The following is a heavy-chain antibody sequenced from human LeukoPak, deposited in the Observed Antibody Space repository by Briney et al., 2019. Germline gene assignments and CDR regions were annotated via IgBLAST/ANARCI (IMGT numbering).Heavy chain of an antibody. J-gene: IGHJ6*04. CDR2: IYTSGTT. CDR3: ARQGGYSSPFSV. D-gene: IGHD6-6*01. Sequence: SETLSLTCAVYGGSFSGYYWSWIRQPPGKGLEWIGYIYTSGTTNYNPSLKSRVTISVDTSRNQLSLRLGSVTAADTAVYYCARQGGYSSPFSVWGKGTTVAVSS. CDR1: GGSFSGYY. V-gene: IGHV4-4*09.